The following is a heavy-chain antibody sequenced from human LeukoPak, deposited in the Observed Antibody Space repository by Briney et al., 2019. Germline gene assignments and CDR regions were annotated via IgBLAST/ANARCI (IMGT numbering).Heavy chain of an antibody. J-gene: IGHJ3*02. Sequence: ASVKVSCKASGYTFTDYSMHCVRQAPGQGLEWMGWINPNSGGTNYAQKFQGRVTMTRDTSISTAYMELSRLISDDTAVYYCAIAKEFRVVIYAFDIWGQGTMVTVSS. CDR2: INPNSGGT. V-gene: IGHV1-2*02. D-gene: IGHD3-16*02. CDR1: GYTFTDYS. CDR3: AIAKEFRVVIYAFDI.